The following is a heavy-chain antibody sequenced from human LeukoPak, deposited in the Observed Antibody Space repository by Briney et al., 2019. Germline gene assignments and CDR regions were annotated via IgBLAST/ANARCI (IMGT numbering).Heavy chain of an antibody. V-gene: IGHV3-53*05. CDR2: IYNDGST. CDR1: GFTFDDYG. J-gene: IGHJ4*02. CDR3: ARGPWDC. Sequence: GGSLRLSCAASGFTFDDYGLSWVRQAPGKGLEWVSVIYNDGSTFYADSVKGRFTISRDNAKNTVYLQMNSLRVEDTAVYYCARGPWDCWGQGTLVTVSS.